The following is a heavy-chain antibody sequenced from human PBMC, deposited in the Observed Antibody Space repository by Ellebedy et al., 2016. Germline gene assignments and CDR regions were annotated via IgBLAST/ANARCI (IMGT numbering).Heavy chain of an antibody. V-gene: IGHV3-21*01. CDR1: GFTFSSYS. CDR3: ARDVIMTTVTTGGFDY. Sequence: GESLKISCAASGFTFSSYSMNWVRQAPGKGLEWVSSISSSSSYIYYADSVKGRFTISRDNAKNSLFLQMNSLRAEDTAVYFCARDVIMTTVTTGGFDYWGQGTLVTVSS. CDR2: ISSSSSYI. J-gene: IGHJ4*02. D-gene: IGHD4-11*01.